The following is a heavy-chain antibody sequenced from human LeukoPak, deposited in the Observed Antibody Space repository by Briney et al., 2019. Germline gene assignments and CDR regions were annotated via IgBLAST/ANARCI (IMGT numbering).Heavy chain of an antibody. J-gene: IGHJ6*03. CDR1: GGSISSYY. CDR3: ASCGYSYGFGDYYYYYMDV. CDR2: IYTSGST. Sequence: SETLSLTCTVSGGSISSYYWSWIRQPAGKGLEWIGRIYTSGSTNYNPSLKSRVTISVDTSKNQFSLKLSSVTAADTAVYYCASCGYSYGFGDYYYYYMDVWGKGTTVTISS. D-gene: IGHD5-18*01. V-gene: IGHV4-4*07.